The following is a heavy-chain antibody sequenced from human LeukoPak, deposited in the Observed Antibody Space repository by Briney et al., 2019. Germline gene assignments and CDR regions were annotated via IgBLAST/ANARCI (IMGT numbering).Heavy chain of an antibody. CDR2: IKQDGSEK. CDR3: ATSGYSSGWYGVY. J-gene: IGHJ4*02. V-gene: IGHV3-7*01. Sequence: GGSLRLSCAASRFTFSSYAMSWVRQAPGKGLEWVANIKQDGSEKYYLESVKGRFIISRDNAKSSLYLQMHSLRAEDTAVYYCATSGYSSGWYGVYWGQGTLVTVSS. CDR1: RFTFSSYA. D-gene: IGHD6-13*01.